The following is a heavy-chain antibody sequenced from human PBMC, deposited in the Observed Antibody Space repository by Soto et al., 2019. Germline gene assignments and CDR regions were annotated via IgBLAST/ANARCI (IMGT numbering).Heavy chain of an antibody. Sequence: VQPGRSLRLSCAASGFTFSSYGMHWVRQAPGKGLEWVAVIWYDGSNKYYADSVKGRFTISRDNSKNTLYLQMNSLRAEDTAVYYCARDHNYDILTGYSKALDYWGQGTLVTVSS. CDR2: IWYDGSNK. V-gene: IGHV3-33*01. CDR1: GFTFSSYG. CDR3: ARDHNYDILTGYSKALDY. D-gene: IGHD3-9*01. J-gene: IGHJ4*02.